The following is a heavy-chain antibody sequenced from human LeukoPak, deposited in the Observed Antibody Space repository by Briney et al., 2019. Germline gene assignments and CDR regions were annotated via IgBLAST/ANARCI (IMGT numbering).Heavy chain of an antibody. V-gene: IGHV3-72*01. CDR2: VRNKANSYTT. Sequence: PGGSPRLSCAASGFTFSNHYMDWVRQAPGKGLEWGGRVRNKANSYTTEHAASVKGRFTVSTDDSKSSLYLHMNSLITEDTAVYYCARVTPTYWYFDLWGRGTLVTVSS. CDR3: ARVTPTYWYFDL. J-gene: IGHJ2*01. CDR1: GFTFSNHY.